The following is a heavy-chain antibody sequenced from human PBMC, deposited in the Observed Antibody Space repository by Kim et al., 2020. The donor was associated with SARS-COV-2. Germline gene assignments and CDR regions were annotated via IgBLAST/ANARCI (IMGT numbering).Heavy chain of an antibody. Sequence: GGSLRLSCAASGFTFSSYSMNWVRQAPGKGLEWVSYISSSSSTIYYTDSVKGRFTISRDNAKNSLYLQMNSLRAEDTAVYYCARDAQYYYDSSGYLGPHQIDYWGQGTLVTVSS. D-gene: IGHD3-22*01. J-gene: IGHJ4*02. CDR1: GFTFSSYS. CDR2: ISSSSSTI. V-gene: IGHV3-48*04. CDR3: ARDAQYYYDSSGYLGPHQIDY.